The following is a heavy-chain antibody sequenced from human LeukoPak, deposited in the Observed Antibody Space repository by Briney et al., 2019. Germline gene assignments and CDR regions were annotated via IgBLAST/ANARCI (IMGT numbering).Heavy chain of an antibody. V-gene: IGHV3-74*01. CDR1: GFTFSGYW. J-gene: IGHJ5*02. CDR2: IKGDGSST. Sequence: GGSLRLSCAASGFTFSGYWMHWVRQVPGKGLMWVSRIKGDGSSTSYADSVKGRFTISRDNAKNTLYLQMNSLRAEDTAVYYCVRSDWFDPWGQGTLVTVSS. CDR3: VRSDWFDP.